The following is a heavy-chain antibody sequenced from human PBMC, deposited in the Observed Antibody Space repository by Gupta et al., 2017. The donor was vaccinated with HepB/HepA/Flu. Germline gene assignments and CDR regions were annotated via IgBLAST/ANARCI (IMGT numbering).Heavy chain of an antibody. CDR2: MSYDGTSK. D-gene: IGHD5-12*01. CDR1: GFTFSSYT. Sequence: QVQLVESGGGVDQPGRSLRLSCAASGFTFSSYTMHWVRQAPGKGLEWVAVMSYDGTSKYYADSVKGRFTISRDNSKNTLYLQMNSLRAEDTAVYYCARERYSDYNTFDYWGQGTLVTVSS. V-gene: IGHV3-30-3*01. J-gene: IGHJ4*02. CDR3: ARERYSDYNTFDY.